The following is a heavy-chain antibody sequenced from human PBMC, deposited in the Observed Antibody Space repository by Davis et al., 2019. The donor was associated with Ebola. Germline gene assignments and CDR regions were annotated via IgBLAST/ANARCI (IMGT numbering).Heavy chain of an antibody. J-gene: IGHJ4*02. Sequence: AALVKVSCKASGYTFTSYGISWVRQAPGQGLEWMGWFSAYNGNTNYAQKLQGRVTMTTDTSTSTAYLEVGSLRSDDTAVYYCARAQFPTTSDHWGQGTLVTVSS. CDR2: FSAYNGNT. D-gene: IGHD1-1*01. CDR1: GYTFTSYG. CDR3: ARAQFPTTSDH. V-gene: IGHV1-18*04.